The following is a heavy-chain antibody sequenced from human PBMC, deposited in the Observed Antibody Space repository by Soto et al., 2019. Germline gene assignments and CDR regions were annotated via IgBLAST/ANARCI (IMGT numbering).Heavy chain of an antibody. CDR3: ARKDYYGSAIYYFDY. CDR1: GYTFTTYP. D-gene: IGHD3-10*01. V-gene: IGHV1-3*01. Sequence: ASVKVSCKPSGYTFTTYPIHWVRQAPGQSLEWMGWINPANGDTGYSQNFQGRVIITRDASASTAYMELSSLRSEDTAVYYCARKDYYGSAIYYFDYWGQGTLVTVSS. J-gene: IGHJ4*02. CDR2: INPANGDT.